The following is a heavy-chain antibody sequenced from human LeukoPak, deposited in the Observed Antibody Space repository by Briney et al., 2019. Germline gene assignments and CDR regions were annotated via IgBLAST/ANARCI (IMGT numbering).Heavy chain of an antibody. CDR3: ARADQDYGDFPDAFDI. D-gene: IGHD4-17*01. CDR2: IWYDGSNK. Sequence: GGSLRLSCAASGFTFSSYGMHWVRQAPGKGLEWVAVIWYDGSNKYYADSVKGRFTISRDNSKNTLYLQMNSLRAEDTAVYYCARADQDYGDFPDAFDIWGQGTMVTVSS. J-gene: IGHJ3*02. V-gene: IGHV3-33*01. CDR1: GFTFSSYG.